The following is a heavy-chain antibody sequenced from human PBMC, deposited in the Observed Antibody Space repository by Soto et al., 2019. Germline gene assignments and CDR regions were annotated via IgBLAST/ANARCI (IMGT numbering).Heavy chain of an antibody. V-gene: IGHV3-13*01. Sequence: GGSLRLSCVASGFTFSSHDMHWVRQVPGKGLEWVSGTGTTGDTYYPGSVKGRFIVSKEDAKNSLFLQMNNMRAEDTAVYYCARATLSEDGSWFFDLWGRGTLVTVSS. CDR2: TGTTGDT. CDR1: GFTFSSHD. CDR3: ARATLSEDGSWFFDL. D-gene: IGHD2-15*01. J-gene: IGHJ2*01.